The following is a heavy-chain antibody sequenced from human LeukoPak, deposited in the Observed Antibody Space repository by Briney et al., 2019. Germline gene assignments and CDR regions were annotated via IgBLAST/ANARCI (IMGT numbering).Heavy chain of an antibody. CDR3: ARKKAGTRGNWFDP. CDR1: GYTFTSYG. V-gene: IGHV1-18*04. D-gene: IGHD3-10*01. CDR2: ISAYIGNT. Sequence: ASVKVSCKASGYTFTSYGISWVRQAPGQGLGWMGWISAYIGNTNYAQKLQGRVTMTTDTSTSTAYMELRSLRSDDTAVYYCARKKAGTRGNWFDPWGQGTLVTVSS. J-gene: IGHJ5*02.